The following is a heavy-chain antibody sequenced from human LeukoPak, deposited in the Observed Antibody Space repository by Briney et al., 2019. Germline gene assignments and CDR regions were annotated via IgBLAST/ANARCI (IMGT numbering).Heavy chain of an antibody. CDR2: ISYDGSNK. D-gene: IGHD5-18*01. CDR3: AKDLARGYSYGYYYYYGMDV. Sequence: GGSLRLSCAASGFTFSSYAMHWVRQAPGKGLEWVAVISYDGSNKYYADSVKGRFTISRDNSKNTLYLQMNSLRAEDTAVYYCAKDLARGYSYGYYYYYGMDVWGQGTTVTVSS. J-gene: IGHJ6*02. V-gene: IGHV3-30*04. CDR1: GFTFSSYA.